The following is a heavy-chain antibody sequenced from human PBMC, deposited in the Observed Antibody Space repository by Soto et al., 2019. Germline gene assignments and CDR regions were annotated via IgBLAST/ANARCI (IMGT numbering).Heavy chain of an antibody. D-gene: IGHD1-26*01. V-gene: IGHV3-74*01. Sequence: EVQLMESGGDLVQPGGSLRLSCAASGFTFSYYWMHWVRQTPGKGLVWVSHISSDGSSTSYAASVKGRFTISRDNAKSTLYLQMNSLRTEDTGVYYCVRDEPRVGIACWVQGTLVTVSS. CDR1: GFTFSYYW. J-gene: IGHJ4*02. CDR3: VRDEPRVGIAC. CDR2: ISSDGSST.